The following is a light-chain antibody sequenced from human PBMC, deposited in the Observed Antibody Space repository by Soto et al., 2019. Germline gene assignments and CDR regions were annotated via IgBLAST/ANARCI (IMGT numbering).Light chain of an antibody. CDR3: QQYNSYSRT. CDR1: QSVSRG. V-gene: IGKV1-5*01. J-gene: IGKJ1*01. CDR2: DAT. Sequence: DIQVTQSPSSVSASVGDRVTFTCRASQSVSRGLAWYQQKPGQAPKLLIYDATVLQTWVPSRFSGGGSGTEFTLTIASLHPEDFATYYCQQYNSYSRTFGQGNKVDIK.